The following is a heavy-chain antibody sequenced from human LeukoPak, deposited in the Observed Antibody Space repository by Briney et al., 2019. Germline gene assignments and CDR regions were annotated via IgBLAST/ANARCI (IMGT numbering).Heavy chain of an antibody. D-gene: IGHD1-1*01. J-gene: IGHJ3*01. CDR1: GGSITNYY. V-gene: IGHV4-59*08. CDR3: ARHREYNLDAFNV. CDR2: VFYSGST. Sequence: SETLSLTCAVSGGSITNYYWTWIRQPPGKGLEWIGHVFYSGSTSYNSSLKSRVTISVDTSINQLSLKLTSVTAADTAVYYCARHREYNLDAFNVWGQGTMVTVSS.